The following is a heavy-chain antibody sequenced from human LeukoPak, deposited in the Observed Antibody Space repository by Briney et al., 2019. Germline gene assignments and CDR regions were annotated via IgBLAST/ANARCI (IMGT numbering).Heavy chain of an antibody. D-gene: IGHD6-13*01. V-gene: IGHV3-21*01. CDR2: ISSSSSYI. J-gene: IGHJ4*02. Sequence: RAGGSLRLSCAASGFTFSSYSMNWVRQAPGKGLEWVSSISSSSSYIYYADSVKGRFTISRDNAKNSLYLQMNSLRAEDTAVYYCARIAAAGPDHWGQGTLVTVSS. CDR1: GFTFSSYS. CDR3: ARIAAAGPDH.